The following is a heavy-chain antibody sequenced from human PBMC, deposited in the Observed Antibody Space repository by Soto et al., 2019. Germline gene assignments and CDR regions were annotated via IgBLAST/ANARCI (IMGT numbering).Heavy chain of an antibody. J-gene: IGHJ4*02. V-gene: IGHV2-5*02. CDR2: IYWDDNK. CDR3: AHGAGWLFDY. Sequence: QITLEESGPALVKPTQTLTLTCTFSGFSLNTRAVGVGWIRQPPGKALEWLAFIYWDDNKYYSPSLKSRLTITKVTSKNQVVLTMTNTGPVDTATYYCAHGAGWLFDYWGQGTQVTVSS. D-gene: IGHD6-19*01. CDR1: GFSLNTRAVG.